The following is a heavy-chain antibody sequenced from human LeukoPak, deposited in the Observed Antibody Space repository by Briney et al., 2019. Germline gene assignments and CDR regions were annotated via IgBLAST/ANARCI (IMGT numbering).Heavy chain of an antibody. J-gene: IGHJ4*02. CDR3: VRLFGGVTTFDY. V-gene: IGHV3-48*04. CDR1: GFTFSSYS. Sequence: GGSLRLSCAASGFTFSSYSMNWVRQAPGKGLEWVSYISSSSIIYYADSVKGRFTISRDNAKNSLYLQVNSLRVDDTAVYYCVRLFGGVTTFDYWGQGTLVTVSS. CDR2: ISSSSII. D-gene: IGHD4-17*01.